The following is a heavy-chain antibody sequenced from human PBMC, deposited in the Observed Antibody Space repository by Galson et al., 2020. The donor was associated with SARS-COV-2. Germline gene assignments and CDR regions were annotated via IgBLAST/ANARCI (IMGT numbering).Heavy chain of an antibody. D-gene: IGHD6-13*01. CDR3: ARQLRSSTWHDDSHWFDP. CDR1: GDSISSYY. CDR2: IYYSGT. V-gene: IGHV4-59*01. Sequence: SETLSLTCTVSGDSISSYYWSWIRQFPGRGLEWIGYIYYSGTDYNPSLKSRVTISVDTSKNQFSLRLSSVTAADTAVYYCARQLRSSTWHDDSHWFDPWGQGTLVTVSS. J-gene: IGHJ5*02.